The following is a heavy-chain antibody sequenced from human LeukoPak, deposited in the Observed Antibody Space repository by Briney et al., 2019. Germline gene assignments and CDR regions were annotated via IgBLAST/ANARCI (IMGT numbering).Heavy chain of an antibody. D-gene: IGHD6-19*01. CDR3: ARDPGAVAGTDYYYMDV. Sequence: SETLSLTCTVSGGSISSYYWSWIRQPPGKGLEWIGYIYYSGSTNYNPSLKSRVTISVDTSKNQFSLKLSSVTAADTAVYYCARDPGAVAGTDYYYMDVWGKGTTVTVSS. V-gene: IGHV4-59*12. CDR2: IYYSGST. J-gene: IGHJ6*03. CDR1: GGSISSYY.